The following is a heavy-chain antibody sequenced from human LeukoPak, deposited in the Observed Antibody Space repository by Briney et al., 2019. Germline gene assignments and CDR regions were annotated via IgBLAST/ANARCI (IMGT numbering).Heavy chain of an antibody. D-gene: IGHD1-1*01. CDR2: IYHSGST. Sequence: SETLSLTCAVSGYSLSSGYFWGWIRQPPGKGLQWIGSIYHSGSTYYNPSLKSRVTISVDTSKNQFSLKLSSVTAADTAVYYCARVGPRYNWNEDGFDIWGQGTMVTVSS. CDR3: ARVGPRYNWNEDGFDI. J-gene: IGHJ3*02. CDR1: GYSLSSGYF. V-gene: IGHV4-38-2*01.